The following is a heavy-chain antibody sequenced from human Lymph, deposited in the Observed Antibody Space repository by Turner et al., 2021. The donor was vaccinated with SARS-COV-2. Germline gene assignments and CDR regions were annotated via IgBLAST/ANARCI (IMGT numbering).Heavy chain of an antibody. CDR1: GFTFSTYW. V-gene: IGHV3-7*03. D-gene: IGHD5-18*01. CDR3: AREDTVIVYDY. Sequence: EVQLVESGGGLVQPGGSLRLSCAASGFTFSTYWMRWVRQAPGKGLGWVANIKQDGSGKYYVDSVKGRFTISRDNAKNSLYLQMNSLRAEDTAVYYCAREDTVIVYDYWGQGTLVTVSS. J-gene: IGHJ4*02. CDR2: IKQDGSGK.